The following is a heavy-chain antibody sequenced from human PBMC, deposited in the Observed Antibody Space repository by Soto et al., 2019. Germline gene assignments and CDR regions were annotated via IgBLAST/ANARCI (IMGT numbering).Heavy chain of an antibody. Sequence: ASVKVSCKTSGYTFSAYYMHWVRQAPGQGLEWMGWINPKSGGTLYAQKFQGRVTMTRDTSLSTAYMELSRLRSDDTAVYYCARGGTFAYDTSGYSVYWGQGTLVTVPS. CDR3: ARGGTFAYDTSGYSVY. V-gene: IGHV1-2*02. D-gene: IGHD3-22*01. CDR2: INPKSGGT. J-gene: IGHJ4*02. CDR1: GYTFSAYY.